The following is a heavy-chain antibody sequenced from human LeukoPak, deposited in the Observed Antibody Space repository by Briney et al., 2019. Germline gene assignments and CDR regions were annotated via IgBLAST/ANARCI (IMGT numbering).Heavy chain of an antibody. D-gene: IGHD6-13*01. CDR3: ASLNSCSWYYFDY. J-gene: IGHJ4*02. CDR2: IFPIFATA. V-gene: IGHV1-69*15. Sequence: ASVKVSCKASGGTFSSYAISWVRQAPGQGLEWMGRIFPIFATANYAQKFQGRVTITADESTSTAYMELSSLRSEDTAVYYCASLNSCSWYYFDYWGQGTLVTVSS. CDR1: GGTFSSYA.